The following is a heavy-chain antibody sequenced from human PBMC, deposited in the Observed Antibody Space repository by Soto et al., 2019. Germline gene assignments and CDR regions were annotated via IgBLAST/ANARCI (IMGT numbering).Heavy chain of an antibody. CDR1: GYTFTNFG. V-gene: IGHV1-18*01. CDR2: ISAYNGNT. J-gene: IGHJ4*02. CDR3: ARDMDGSAVAGTD. Sequence: ASVKVSCKASGYTFTNFGISWVRQAPGQGLEWMGWISAYNGNTNYAQNFQGRVTITTDTSTSTAYMELRSLRSDDTAVYYCARDMDGSAVAGTDWGQGTLVTVSS. D-gene: IGHD6-19*01.